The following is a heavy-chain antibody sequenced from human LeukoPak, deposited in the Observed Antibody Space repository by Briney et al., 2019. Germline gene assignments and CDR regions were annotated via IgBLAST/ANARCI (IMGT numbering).Heavy chain of an antibody. CDR2: ISYDGSSK. CDR1: GFTFSSYA. J-gene: IGHJ6*02. CDR3: ARDGTYYYDSSGYYLYYYYGMDV. D-gene: IGHD3-22*01. Sequence: GGSLRLSCAASGFTFSSYAMHWVRQAPGEGLEWVAVISYDGSSKYYADSVKGRFTISRDNSKNTLYLQMNSLRAEDTAVYYCARDGTYYYDSSGYYLYYYYGMDVWGQGTTVTVSS. V-gene: IGHV3-30*04.